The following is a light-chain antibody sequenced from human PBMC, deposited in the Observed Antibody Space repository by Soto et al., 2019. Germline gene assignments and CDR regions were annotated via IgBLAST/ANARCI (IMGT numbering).Light chain of an antibody. J-gene: IGLJ3*02. CDR3: ETWDSNSNWV. V-gene: IGLV4-60*03. Sequence: QSVLTQSSSASASLESSVKLTCTLSSGHSSYIIAWHQQQPGKAPRYLMKLEGSGSYNKGSGVPDRFSGSSSGADRYLTISNLQSEDEADYYCETWDSNSNWVFGGGTKVTVL. CDR1: SGHSSYI. CDR2: LEGSGSY.